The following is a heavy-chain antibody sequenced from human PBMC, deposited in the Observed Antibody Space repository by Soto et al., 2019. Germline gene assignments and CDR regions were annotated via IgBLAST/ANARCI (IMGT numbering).Heavy chain of an antibody. J-gene: IGHJ4*02. Sequence: PGGSLRLSCGASGFTFSNYWMTWVRQAPGKGREWVANIIKDGSAKSYADSVKGRFTISRDNAKNSLYLEMNSLRVEDTAVYYCARDWGGLGYWGQGTLVTVSS. CDR1: GFTFSNYW. CDR2: IIKDGSAK. D-gene: IGHD3-10*01. CDR3: ARDWGGLGY. V-gene: IGHV3-7*03.